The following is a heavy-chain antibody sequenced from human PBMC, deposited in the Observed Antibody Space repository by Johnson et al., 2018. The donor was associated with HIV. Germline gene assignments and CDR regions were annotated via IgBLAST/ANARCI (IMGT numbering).Heavy chain of an antibody. V-gene: IGHV3-30*03. CDR3: ARLGVGATWHAFDI. Sequence: VQLVESGGGVVQPGRSLRLYCAASGFTFSSYGMHWVRQAPGKGLEWVAVISYDGSNKYYADSVKGRFTISRDNSKNTLYLQMNSLRAEDTAVYYCARLGVGATWHAFDIWGQGTMITVSS. CDR1: GFTFSSYG. J-gene: IGHJ3*02. D-gene: IGHD1-26*01. CDR2: ISYDGSNK.